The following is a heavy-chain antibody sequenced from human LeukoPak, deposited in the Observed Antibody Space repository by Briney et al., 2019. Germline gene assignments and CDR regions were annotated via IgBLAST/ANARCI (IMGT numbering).Heavy chain of an antibody. J-gene: IGHJ5*02. Sequence: ASVKVSCKASGYTFTSYNINWVRQATGQGLEWMGWMNPNSGNTAYAQKFQGRITMTRNTSINTAYMELSSLRSDDTALYYCARDHYATSEGSWGQGTLVTVSS. CDR2: MNPNSGNT. D-gene: IGHD1-26*01. CDR1: GYTFTSYN. CDR3: ARDHYATSEGS. V-gene: IGHV1-8*01.